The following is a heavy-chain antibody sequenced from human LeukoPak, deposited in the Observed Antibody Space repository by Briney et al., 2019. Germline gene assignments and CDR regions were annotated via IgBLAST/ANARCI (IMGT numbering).Heavy chain of an antibody. CDR2: ISGSGGST. V-gene: IGHV3-23*01. J-gene: IGHJ4*02. Sequence: GGSLRLSCAASGFTVSSTYMSWVRQAPGKGLEWVSAISGSGGSTYYADSVKGRFTISRDNSKNTLYLQMNSLRAEDTAVYYCAKDDCSSTSCYYFDYWGQGTLVTVSS. D-gene: IGHD2-2*01. CDR3: AKDDCSSTSCYYFDY. CDR1: GFTVSSTY.